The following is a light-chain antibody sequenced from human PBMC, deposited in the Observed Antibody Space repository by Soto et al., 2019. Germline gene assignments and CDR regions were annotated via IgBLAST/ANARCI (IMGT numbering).Light chain of an antibody. CDR3: QQYYNSPWT. Sequence: EIVLTQSPGTLSLSPGERASLSCRASQSVSSSFLAWYQQKPGQAPRLLIYGASSRATGIPDRFIGSGSATDLTLTISRLETEDFAVYYWQQYYNSPWTFGQGTKVVIK. CDR1: QSVSSSF. V-gene: IGKV3-20*01. CDR2: GAS. J-gene: IGKJ1*01.